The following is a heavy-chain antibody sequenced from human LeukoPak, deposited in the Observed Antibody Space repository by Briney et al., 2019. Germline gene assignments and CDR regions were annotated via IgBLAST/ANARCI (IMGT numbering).Heavy chain of an antibody. CDR2: INPNTGGT. D-gene: IGHD3/OR15-3a*01. J-gene: IGHJ5*02. CDR3: ARVGVDLWFDP. V-gene: IGHV1-2*06. Sequence: ASVKVSYKASGYTFTGYYIHWVRRAPGQGLEWMGRINPNTGGTNYAQKFQGRVTVTRDTSISTAYMELSRLTSDDTAVYYCARVGVDLWFDPWGQGTLVTVSS. CDR1: GYTFTGYY.